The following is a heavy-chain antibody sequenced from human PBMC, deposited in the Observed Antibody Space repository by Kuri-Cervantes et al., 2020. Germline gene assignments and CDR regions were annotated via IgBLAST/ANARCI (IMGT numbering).Heavy chain of an antibody. CDR3: AKVSGSSDGFDI. CDR1: GFTFDDYA. V-gene: IGHV3-43D*04. D-gene: IGHD1-26*01. Sequence: GGSLRLSCAASGFTFDDYAMHWVRQAPGKGLEWVSLISWDGGSTYYADSVKGRFTISRDNSNNTVYLQMNSLRAEDTAIYHCAKVSGSSDGFDIWGQGTMVTVSS. CDR2: ISWDGGST. J-gene: IGHJ3*02.